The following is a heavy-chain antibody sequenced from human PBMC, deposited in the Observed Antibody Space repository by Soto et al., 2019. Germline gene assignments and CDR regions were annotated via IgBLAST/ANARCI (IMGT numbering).Heavy chain of an antibody. CDR1: GGSISSRSYY. CDR2: IYYSGST. CDR3: TRVGGSVSGMDV. V-gene: IGHV4-39*01. Sequence: SETLSLTCTVSGGSISSRSYYWGWIRQPPGKGLEWIGSIYYSGSTYYNPSLKSRVTISVDTSKNQFSLKLSSVTAADTAVYYCTRVGGSVSGMDVWGQGTTVTVSS. D-gene: IGHD1-26*01. J-gene: IGHJ6*02.